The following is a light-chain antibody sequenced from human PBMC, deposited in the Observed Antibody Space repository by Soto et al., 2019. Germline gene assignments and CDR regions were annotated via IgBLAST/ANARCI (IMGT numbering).Light chain of an antibody. CDR2: GAS. Sequence: EIVLTQSPATLSVFPGEKATLSCGASQSVSNNLAWYHQKPGQAPRPLIYGASTRATGVPARSSGSGSGTEFTLTISSLQSEDSAIYYCQQYSSWPFTFGPGTKVAIE. CDR1: QSVSNN. CDR3: QQYSSWPFT. V-gene: IGKV3-15*01. J-gene: IGKJ3*01.